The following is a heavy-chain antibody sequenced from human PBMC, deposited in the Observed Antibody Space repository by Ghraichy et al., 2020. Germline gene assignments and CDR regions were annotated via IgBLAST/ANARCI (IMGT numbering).Heavy chain of an antibody. CDR3: VKDSSGAYYDTWFDP. J-gene: IGHJ5*02. V-gene: IGHV3-23*01. CDR2: IDGSGGST. CDR1: GFTFSDYA. D-gene: IGHD1-26*01. Sequence: GGSLRLSCAASGFTFSDYALSWVRQAPGKRLEWVSGIDGSGGSTYYADSVKGRFTISRDNIRNILYLQMNSLRAEDTAMYYCVKDSSGAYYDTWFDPWGQGTLVTVSS.